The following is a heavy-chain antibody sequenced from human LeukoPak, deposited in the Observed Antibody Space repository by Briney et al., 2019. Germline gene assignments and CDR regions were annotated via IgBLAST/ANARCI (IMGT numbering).Heavy chain of an antibody. J-gene: IGHJ6*02. V-gene: IGHV1-8*01. D-gene: IGHD3-3*01. CDR2: MNPNSGNT. CDR3: ARGRRLRFLEWLSHYYGMDV. CDR1: GYTFTSYD. Sequence: ASVKVSCKASGYTFTSYDINWVQQATGQGLEWMGWMNPNSGNTGYAQKFQGRVTMTRNTSISTAYMELSSLRSEDTAVYYCARGRRLRFLEWLSHYYGMDVWGQGTTVTVSS.